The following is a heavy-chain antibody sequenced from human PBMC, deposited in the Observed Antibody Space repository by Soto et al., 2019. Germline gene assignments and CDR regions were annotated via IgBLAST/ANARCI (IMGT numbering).Heavy chain of an antibody. D-gene: IGHD6-13*01. CDR1: GFTFSDYY. CDR3: ARDARYASSWYGLDV. Sequence: QVQLVESGGGLVKPGGSLRLSCVASGFTFSDYYMNWIRQAPGKGLEWVAYITSSGQSVFYAESVKGRFTVSRDNSKNSMYLQMDSLRADDTAIYYCARDARYASSWYGLDVWGQGTTVNVSS. CDR2: ITSSGQSV. V-gene: IGHV3-11*01. J-gene: IGHJ6*02.